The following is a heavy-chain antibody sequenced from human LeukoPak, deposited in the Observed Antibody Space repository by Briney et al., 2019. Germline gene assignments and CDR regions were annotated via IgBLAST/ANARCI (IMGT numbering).Heavy chain of an antibody. CDR1: GYTFTGYY. V-gene: IGHV1-2*02. CDR2: INPNSGGT. D-gene: IGHD3-10*01. J-gene: IGHJ4*02. CDR3: ARDRATMVRGVIGY. Sequence: ASVTVSCTASGYTFTGYYMHWVRQAPGQGLEWMGWINPNSGGTNYAQKFQGRVTMTRDTSISTAYMELSRLRSDDTAVYYCARDRATMVRGVIGYWGQGTLVTVSS.